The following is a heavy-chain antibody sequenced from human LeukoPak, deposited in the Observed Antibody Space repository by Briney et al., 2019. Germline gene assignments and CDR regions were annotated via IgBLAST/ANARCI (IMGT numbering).Heavy chain of an antibody. D-gene: IGHD1-26*01. CDR1: GFSFSSYS. Sequence: GGSLILSCAASGFSFSSYSMNWVRQAPGKGLEWVSYISSSSSTIYYADSVKGRFTISRDNAKNSLYLQMNSLRAEDTAVYYCARDKIVGATYFDYWGQGTLVTVSS. J-gene: IGHJ4*02. CDR3: ARDKIVGATYFDY. V-gene: IGHV3-48*01. CDR2: ISSSSSTI.